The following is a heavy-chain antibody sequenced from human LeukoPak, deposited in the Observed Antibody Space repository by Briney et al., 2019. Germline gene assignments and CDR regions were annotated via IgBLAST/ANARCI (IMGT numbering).Heavy chain of an antibody. CDR2: ISWNSGSI. CDR3: AKEMLGPFDI. Sequence: PGGSLRLSCAASGFTFDDYAMHWVRQAPGKGLEWVSGISWNSGSIGYADSVKGRFTISRDNAKNSLYLQMNSLRAEDTALYYCAKEMLGPFDIWGQGTMVTASS. J-gene: IGHJ3*02. V-gene: IGHV3-9*01. CDR1: GFTFDDYA. D-gene: IGHD3-10*02.